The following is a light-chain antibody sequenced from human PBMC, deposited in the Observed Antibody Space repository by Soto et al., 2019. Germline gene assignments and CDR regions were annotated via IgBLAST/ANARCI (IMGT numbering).Light chain of an antibody. J-gene: IGKJ1*01. V-gene: IGKV3-20*01. CDR1: QSVSSNS. CDR2: GAS. CDR3: QQYGNSPRT. Sequence: EIVLTQSPGTLSLSPGERATLSCRASQSVSSNSLVWYHQKPGQTPRLLIYGASNRATGIPDRFSGSGSGTDFTLTISRLKPEDFAVYYCQQYGNSPRTFGQGTKVEIK.